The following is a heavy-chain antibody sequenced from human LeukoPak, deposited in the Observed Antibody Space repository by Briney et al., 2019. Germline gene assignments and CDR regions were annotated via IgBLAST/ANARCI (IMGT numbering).Heavy chain of an antibody. V-gene: IGHV3-30*18. CDR1: GFTFSSYG. J-gene: IGHJ4*02. CDR3: AKAHYDFWSGVDY. CDR2: ISYDGSNK. Sequence: PGRSLRLSCAASGFTFSSYGMHWVRQAPGKGLEWVAVISYDGSNKYYADSVKGRFTISRDNSKNTLYLQMNSLRAEDTAVYYCAKAHYDFWSGVDYWGQGTLVTVSS. D-gene: IGHD3-3*01.